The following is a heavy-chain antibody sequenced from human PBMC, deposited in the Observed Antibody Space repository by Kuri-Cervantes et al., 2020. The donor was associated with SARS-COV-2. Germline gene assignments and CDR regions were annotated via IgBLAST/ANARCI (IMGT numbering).Heavy chain of an antibody. V-gene: IGHV3-30-3*01. D-gene: IGHD3-3*01. CDR3: ARLHDPPYYDFWSGSDFDY. Sequence: GESLKISCTASGFTCGDDAMHWVRQARGKGLEWVAVISYDGSNKYYAESVKGRFTISRDNSKNTLYLQMNSLRAEDTAVYYCARLHDPPYYDFWSGSDFDYWGQGTLVTVSS. J-gene: IGHJ4*02. CDR2: ISYDGSNK. CDR1: GFTCGDDA.